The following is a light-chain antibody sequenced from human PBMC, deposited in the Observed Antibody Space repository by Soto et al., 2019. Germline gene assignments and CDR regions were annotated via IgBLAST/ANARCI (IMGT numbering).Light chain of an antibody. J-gene: IGKJ3*01. CDR3: QQYDTSPFT. CDR1: QSVNSVY. V-gene: IGKV3-20*01. CDR2: GAS. Sequence: EIVLTQSPGTLSLSPGERASLSCRADQSVNSVYLARYQHKPGQAPRLLIYGASDRATGIPDRFSGSGSGTDFTLTISRLEPEDFAVYYCQQYDTSPFTFGPGTKVDI.